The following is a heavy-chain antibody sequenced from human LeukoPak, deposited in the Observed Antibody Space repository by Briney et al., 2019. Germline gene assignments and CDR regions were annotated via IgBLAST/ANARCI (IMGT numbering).Heavy chain of an antibody. D-gene: IGHD3-22*01. J-gene: IGHJ4*02. V-gene: IGHV4-31*03. Sequence: SETLSLTCTVSGGSISSGGYYWSWIRQHPGKGLEWIGYIYYSGSTYYNPSLKSRVTISVDTSKNQFSLKLSSVTAADTAVYYCAREVDYCDSSGPKDWGQGTLVTVSS. CDR1: GGSISSGGYY. CDR3: AREVDYCDSSGPKD. CDR2: IYYSGST.